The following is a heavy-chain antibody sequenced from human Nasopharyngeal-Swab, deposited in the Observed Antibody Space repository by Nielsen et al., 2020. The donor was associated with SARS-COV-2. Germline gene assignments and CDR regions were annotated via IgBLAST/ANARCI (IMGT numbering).Heavy chain of an antibody. CDR1: GFTFSSYW. CDR2: INSDGSST. V-gene: IGHV3-74*01. D-gene: IGHD3-3*01. J-gene: IGHJ5*02. CDR3: ARGYYDFWSGYAGFDP. Sequence: LSLTCAASGFTFSSYWMHWVRQAPGKGLVWVSRINSDGSSTSYAGSVKGRFTISRDNAKNTLYLQMNSLRAEDTAVYYCARGYYDFWSGYAGFDPWGQGTLVTVSS.